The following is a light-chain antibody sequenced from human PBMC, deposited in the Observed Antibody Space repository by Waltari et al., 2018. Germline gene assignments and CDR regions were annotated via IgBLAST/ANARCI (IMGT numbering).Light chain of an antibody. CDR3: XVWDRNSAVV. CDR2: DDS. V-gene: IGLV3-21*03. J-gene: IGLJ2*01. CDR1: DXLSKX. Sequence: SYVLTQPPSVSVAPGRTASITCGGNDXLSKXVHWYQQRPGQAPVLVVYDDSGRPSGIPERFSGSNSANTATLTIRRVEAGDEADXYXXVWDRNSAVVFXGGTKLTVL.